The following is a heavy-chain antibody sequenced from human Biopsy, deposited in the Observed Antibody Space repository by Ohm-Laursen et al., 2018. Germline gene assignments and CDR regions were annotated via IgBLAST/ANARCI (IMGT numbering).Heavy chain of an antibody. J-gene: IGHJ4*02. V-gene: IGHV1-2*02. D-gene: IGHD6-19*01. CDR3: ALQSVAQMKNFDY. CDR1: GFSFTGYY. Sequence: SVKVSCKASGFSFTGYYIHSVRQAPGQGLEWMGGISPKSGDTDYAHKFQGNITMTRDTSMSTAYMEMSRLRCDDTAVYYCALQSVAQMKNFDYWGQGTLVTVSS. CDR2: ISPKSGDT.